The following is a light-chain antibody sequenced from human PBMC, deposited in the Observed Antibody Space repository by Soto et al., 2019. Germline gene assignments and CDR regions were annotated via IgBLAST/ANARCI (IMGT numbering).Light chain of an antibody. CDR1: QSVSSSY. J-gene: IGKJ1*01. CDR3: QQYGSSPPGT. V-gene: IGKV3-20*01. Sequence: EIVLTHSPGTLSLSPGERATLSCRASQSVSSSYLAWYQQKPGQAPRLLIYGASSRATGIPDRFSGSGSGTDFTLTISRLEPEDFAVYYCQQYGSSPPGTFGQGT. CDR2: GAS.